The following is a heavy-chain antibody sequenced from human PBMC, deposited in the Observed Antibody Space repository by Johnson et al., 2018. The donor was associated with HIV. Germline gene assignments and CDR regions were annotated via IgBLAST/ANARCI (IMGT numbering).Heavy chain of an antibody. D-gene: IGHD6-19*01. Sequence: QVQVLESGGGVVQPGGTLRLSCAASGFIFRTYGMHWVRQAPGKGLEWVAFIRYDGSNKYYADAVKGRFSISRDNSKNTLYLQMSSLRAEDTAVYYCAKPYSSGWPHIDAFDIWGQGTMVTVSS. CDR3: AKPYSSGWPHIDAFDI. V-gene: IGHV3-30*02. CDR2: IRYDGSNK. CDR1: GFIFRTYG. J-gene: IGHJ3*02.